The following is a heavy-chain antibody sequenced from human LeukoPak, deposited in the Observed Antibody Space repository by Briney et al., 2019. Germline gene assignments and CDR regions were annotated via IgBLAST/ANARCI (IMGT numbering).Heavy chain of an antibody. CDR3: ARLRRNYDILTGYYTHDY. D-gene: IGHD3-9*01. CDR1: GGSIRGYY. CDR2: IYSSGST. J-gene: IGHJ4*02. V-gene: IGHV4-59*08. Sequence: SETLSLTCTVSGGSIRGYYWSWIRQSPEKGLEWIGYIYSSGSTNYNPSLKSRVTMSVDTSKNQLSLKVSSVTAADTAVYYCARLRRNYDILTGYYTHDYWGQGTLVTVSS.